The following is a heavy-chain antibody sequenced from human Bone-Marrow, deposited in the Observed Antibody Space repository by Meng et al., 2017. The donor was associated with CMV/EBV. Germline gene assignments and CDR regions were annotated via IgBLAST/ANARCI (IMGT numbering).Heavy chain of an antibody. CDR2: IKQDGSEK. Sequence: GRSLRLSCAASGFTFSSYWMSWVRQAPGKGLEWVANIKQDGSEKYYVDSVKGRFTISRDNAKNSLYLQMNSLRAEATAVYYCALMATTVYYYGMDVWGQGTTVTGSS. D-gene: IGHD5-24*01. CDR1: GFTFSSYW. V-gene: IGHV3-7*01. CDR3: ALMATTVYYYGMDV. J-gene: IGHJ6*02.